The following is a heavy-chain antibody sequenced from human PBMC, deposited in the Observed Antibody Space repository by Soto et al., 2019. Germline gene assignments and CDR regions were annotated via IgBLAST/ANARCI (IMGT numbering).Heavy chain of an antibody. CDR1: GFTFSSYG. J-gene: IGHJ3*02. V-gene: IGHV3-30*18. CDR2: ISYDGSNK. D-gene: IGHD3-22*01. CDR3: AKVHYYDSSGWNAAFEI. Sequence: GGSLRLSCAASGFTFSSYGMHWVRQAPGKGLEWVAVISYDGSNKYYADSVKGRFTISRDNSKNTLYLQMNSLRAEDTAVYYCAKVHYYDSSGWNAAFEIRGQGTMVTVSS.